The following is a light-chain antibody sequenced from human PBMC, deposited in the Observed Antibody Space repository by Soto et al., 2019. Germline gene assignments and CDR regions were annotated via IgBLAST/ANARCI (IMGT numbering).Light chain of an antibody. CDR2: DVT. Sequence: QSALTQPASVSGSPGQSITISCTGSISDIGTYHYVSWYQHHPGRAPKLIISDVTDRPSGVSTRFSGSKSGNTASLTISGLQADDEGDYYFSSYRKSNTLVFGTGTKLTVL. V-gene: IGLV2-14*01. CDR1: ISDIGTYHY. CDR3: SSYRKSNTLV. J-gene: IGLJ1*01.